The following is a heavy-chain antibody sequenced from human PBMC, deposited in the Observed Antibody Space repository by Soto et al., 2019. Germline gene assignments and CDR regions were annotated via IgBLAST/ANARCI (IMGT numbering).Heavy chain of an antibody. Sequence: SETLSLTCAVSGGSISSSNWWSWVRQPPGKGLEWIGEIYHSGSTNYNPSLKSRVTISVDKSKNQFSLQLSSVTAADTAVYYCAGRYITGTTYYYYGMDVWGQGTTVTSP. D-gene: IGHD1-7*01. CDR3: AGRYITGTTYYYYGMDV. CDR1: GGSISSSNW. J-gene: IGHJ6*02. V-gene: IGHV4-4*02. CDR2: IYHSGST.